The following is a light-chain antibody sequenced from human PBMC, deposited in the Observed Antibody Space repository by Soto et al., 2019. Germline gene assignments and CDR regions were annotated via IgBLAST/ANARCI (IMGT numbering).Light chain of an antibody. CDR1: QSLLHSDGYNY. CDR3: MQALQTPQVT. V-gene: IGKV2-28*01. CDR2: LSS. J-gene: IGKJ5*01. Sequence: DIVMTQSPLSLPVTPGEPASISCRSSQSLLHSDGYNYLDWYLQKPGQSPQLLIYLSSNRASGVPDRFSGSGSGTDFTLKISRVEAEDVEVYYCMQALQTPQVTFGQGTRLEIK.